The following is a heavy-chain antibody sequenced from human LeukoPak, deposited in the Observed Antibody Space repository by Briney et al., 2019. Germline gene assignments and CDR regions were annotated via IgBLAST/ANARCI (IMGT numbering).Heavy chain of an antibody. Sequence: GGSLGLSCAASGFTFSSYSMNWVRQAPGKGLEWVSSISSSSSYIYYADSVKGRFTISRDNAKNSLYLQMNSLRAEDTAVYYCARALVKYSSSPGYFDYWGQGTLVTVSS. CDR2: ISSSSSYI. CDR1: GFTFSSYS. V-gene: IGHV3-21*03. D-gene: IGHD6-6*01. CDR3: ARALVKYSSSPGYFDY. J-gene: IGHJ4*02.